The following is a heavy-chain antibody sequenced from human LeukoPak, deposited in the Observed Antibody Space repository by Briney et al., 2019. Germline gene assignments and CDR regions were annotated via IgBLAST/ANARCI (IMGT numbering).Heavy chain of an antibody. J-gene: IGHJ3*02. CDR3: AKDVQSGYSSSLGAFDI. CDR1: GFTFSSYS. D-gene: IGHD6-6*01. V-gene: IGHV3-48*01. Sequence: GGSLRLSCAASGFTFSSYSMNWVRQAPGKGLEWVSYISSGGSTIYYADSVKGRFTISRDNSKNTLYLQMNSLRAEDTAVYYCAKDVQSGYSSSLGAFDIWGQGTMVTVSS. CDR2: ISSGGSTI.